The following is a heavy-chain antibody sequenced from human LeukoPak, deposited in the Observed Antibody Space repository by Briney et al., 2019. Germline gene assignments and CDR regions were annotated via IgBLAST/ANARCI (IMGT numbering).Heavy chain of an antibody. Sequence: PSETLSLTCTVSGGSITSSSYYWGWIRQPPGKGLEWIGSVYYTGSTYYNPSLKSRVTISVDTSKNHFSLKLSPVTAADTAVYYCGSIVGATMFDNWGQGTLVTVSS. CDR1: GGSITSSSYY. CDR2: VYYTGST. J-gene: IGHJ4*02. CDR3: GSIVGATMFDN. V-gene: IGHV4-39*02. D-gene: IGHD1-26*01.